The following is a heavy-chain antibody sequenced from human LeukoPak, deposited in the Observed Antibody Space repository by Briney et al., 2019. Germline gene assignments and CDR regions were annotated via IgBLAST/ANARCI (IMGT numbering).Heavy chain of an antibody. D-gene: IGHD3-10*01. CDR1: GFTFSSYE. CDR2: INHSGST. J-gene: IGHJ6*02. CDR3: ARGPHYYYGSGTSHYYYGMDV. V-gene: IGHV4-34*01. Sequence: LRLSCAASGFTFSSYEMNWVRQPPGKGLEWIGEINHSGSTNYDPSLKSRVTISVDTSKNQFSLKLSSVTAADTAVYYCARGPHYYYGSGTSHYYYGMDVWGQGTTVTVSS.